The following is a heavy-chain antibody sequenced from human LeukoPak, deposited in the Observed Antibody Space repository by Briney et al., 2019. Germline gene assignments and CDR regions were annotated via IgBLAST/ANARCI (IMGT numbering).Heavy chain of an antibody. V-gene: IGHV3-48*01. D-gene: IGHD4-17*01. CDR3: ARSSDYSSGNDY. Sequence: HPGGSLRLSCVASGFTFSSHNMNWVRQAPGKGLEWVSYITSSSSTIYYADSVNGRFTISRDNGKNSLYLQMNSLRAEDTAVYYCARSSDYSSGNDYWGQGTLVTVSS. CDR1: GFTFSSHN. J-gene: IGHJ4*02. CDR2: ITSSSSTI.